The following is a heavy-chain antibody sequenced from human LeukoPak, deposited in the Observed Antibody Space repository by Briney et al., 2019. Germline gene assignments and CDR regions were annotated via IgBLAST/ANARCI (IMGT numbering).Heavy chain of an antibody. D-gene: IGHD3/OR15-3a*01. CDR3: ARQTGSGLFILP. CDR2: IYYTGST. Sequence: SETLSLTCTVSGGSISSYYWSWIRQPPGKGLEWIGYIYYTGSTNYNPSLKSRVTISIDTSKNQFSLKLSSVTAADTAVYYCARQTGSGLFILPGGQGTLVTVSS. J-gene: IGHJ4*02. V-gene: IGHV4-59*08. CDR1: GGSISSYY.